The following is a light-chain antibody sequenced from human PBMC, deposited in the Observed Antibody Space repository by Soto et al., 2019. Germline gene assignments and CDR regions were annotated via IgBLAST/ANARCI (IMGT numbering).Light chain of an antibody. CDR2: AAS. Sequence: DIQMTQSPSSLSASVGDRVTITCRASQGISNYLAWYQQKPGKVPKLLIYAASTLQSGVPSRFSGSGSGTDFTLTISSLQPEDIETYYCQEYNSALTFGPGTKVDIQ. CDR1: QGISNY. V-gene: IGKV1-27*01. J-gene: IGKJ3*01. CDR3: QEYNSALT.